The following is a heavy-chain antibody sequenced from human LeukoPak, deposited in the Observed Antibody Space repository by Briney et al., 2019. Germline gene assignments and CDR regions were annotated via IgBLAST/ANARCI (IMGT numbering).Heavy chain of an antibody. J-gene: IGHJ5*02. Sequence: PSETLSLTCTVSGGSITTRSYYWGWIRQPPGKGLEWIGSMHHSGSTYYNPSLKSRVTTSVDTSKNQFSLKLSSVTAADTAVYYCARDPGAYHDSSGYLNWFDPWGQGTLVTVSS. CDR1: GGSITTRSYY. CDR3: ARDPGAYHDSSGYLNWFDP. CDR2: MHHSGST. D-gene: IGHD3-22*01. V-gene: IGHV4-39*07.